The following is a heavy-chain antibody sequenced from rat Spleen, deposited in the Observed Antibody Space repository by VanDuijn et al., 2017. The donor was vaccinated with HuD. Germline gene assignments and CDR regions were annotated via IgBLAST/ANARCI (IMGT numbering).Heavy chain of an antibody. D-gene: IGHD1-11*01. J-gene: IGHJ2*01. Sequence: EVQLVESDGGLVQPGRSLKLSCAASGFTFSDYYMAWVRQGPTQGLEWVATIRYDGGSTYYRDSVKGRFTISRDNAKSTLYLQMDSLRSEDTATYYCARAIRSAGLYYFDYWGQGVMVTVSS. V-gene: IGHV5-29*01. CDR3: ARAIRSAGLYYFDY. CDR2: IRYDGGST. CDR1: GFTFSDYY.